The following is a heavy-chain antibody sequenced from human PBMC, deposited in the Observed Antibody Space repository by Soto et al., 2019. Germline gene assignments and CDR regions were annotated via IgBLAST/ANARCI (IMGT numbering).Heavy chain of an antibody. J-gene: IGHJ4*02. CDR2: INHSGST. CDR1: GGSFSGYY. D-gene: IGHD3-10*01. V-gene: IGHV4-34*01. CDR3: ARGPLYMVRGVIALYYFDY. Sequence: SETLSLTCAVYGGSFSGYYWSWIRQPPGKGLEWIGEINHSGSTNYNPSLKSRVTIPVDTSKNQFSLKLSSVTAADTAVYYCARGPLYMVRGVIALYYFDYWGQGTLVTVS.